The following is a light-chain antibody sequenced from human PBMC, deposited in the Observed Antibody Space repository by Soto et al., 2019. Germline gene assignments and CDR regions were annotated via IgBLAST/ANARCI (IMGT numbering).Light chain of an antibody. J-gene: IGLJ1*01. Sequence: QSALTQPASVSGSPGQSITISCTGTSSDVGGYNYVSWYQQHPGKAPKLLIYEVTYRPSGVSNRFSGSKSGNTASLTISRLQAEDEADYFCGSYTSSNTLVFGTGTKVTVL. V-gene: IGLV2-14*03. CDR1: SSDVGGYNY. CDR3: GSYTSSNTLV. CDR2: EVT.